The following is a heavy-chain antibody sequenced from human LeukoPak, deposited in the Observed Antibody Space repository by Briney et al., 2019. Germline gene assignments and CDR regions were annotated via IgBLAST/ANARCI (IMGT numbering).Heavy chain of an antibody. CDR2: IYYSGST. Sequence: PSETLSLTCAVYGGSFSGYYWGWIRQPPGKGLEWIGSIYYSGSTYYNPSLKSRVTISVDTSKNQFSLKLSSVTAADTAVYYCILYYYDSSGYKPIDYWGQGTLVTVSS. CDR1: GGSFSGYY. D-gene: IGHD3-22*01. V-gene: IGHV4-39*01. CDR3: ILYYYDSSGYKPIDY. J-gene: IGHJ4*02.